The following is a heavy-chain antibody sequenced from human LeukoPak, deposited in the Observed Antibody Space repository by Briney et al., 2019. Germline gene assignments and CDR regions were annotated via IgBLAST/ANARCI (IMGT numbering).Heavy chain of an antibody. CDR3: ASSKGSGTYYYYGMDV. D-gene: IGHD6-13*01. CDR2: ISAYNGNT. Sequence: GASVKVSCKASGYTFTSYGISWVRQAPGQGLEWMGWISAYNGNTNYAQKLQGRVTMTTDTSTSTAYMELRSLRSDDTAVYYCASSKGSGTYYYYGMDVWGQGTTVTVSS. J-gene: IGHJ6*02. V-gene: IGHV1-18*01. CDR1: GYTFTSYG.